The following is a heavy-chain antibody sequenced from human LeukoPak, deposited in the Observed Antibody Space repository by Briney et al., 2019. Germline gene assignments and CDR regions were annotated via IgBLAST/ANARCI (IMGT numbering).Heavy chain of an antibody. CDR2: IIPILGIA. CDR1: GGTFSSYT. Sequence: SVKVSCKASGGTFSSYTISWVRQAPGQGLEWMGRIIPILGIANYAQKFQGRVTITADKSTSTAYMELSSPRSEDTAVYYCARVRDGYNGDYWGQGTLVTVSS. CDR3: ARVRDGYNGDY. V-gene: IGHV1-69*02. J-gene: IGHJ4*02. D-gene: IGHD5-24*01.